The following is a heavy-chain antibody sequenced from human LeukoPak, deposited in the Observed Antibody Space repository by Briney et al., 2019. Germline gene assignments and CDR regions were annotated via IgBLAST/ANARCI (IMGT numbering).Heavy chain of an antibody. CDR1: GGSISSGGYY. J-gene: IGHJ4*02. D-gene: IGHD3-22*01. Sequence: PSETLSLTCTVSGGSISSGGYYWSWIRQHPGKGLEWIGYIYYSGSTYYNPSLKSRVTISVDTSKNQFSLKLSSVTAADTAVYYCARERALIPYDSSGYIDYWGQGTLVTVSS. CDR2: IYYSGST. V-gene: IGHV4-31*03. CDR3: ARERALIPYDSSGYIDY.